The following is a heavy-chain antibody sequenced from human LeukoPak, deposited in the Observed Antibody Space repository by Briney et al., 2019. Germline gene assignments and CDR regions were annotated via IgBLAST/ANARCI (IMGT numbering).Heavy chain of an antibody. CDR3: ARDNDSRDPPHFDY. CDR2: INPYSGGT. CDR1: GYSFIGYY. D-gene: IGHD3-16*01. Sequence: ASVKVSCKASGYSFIGYYMHWVRQAPGQGLEWMGWINPYSGGTNYAQKFQGRVTMTRDTSISTAYMELSRLRSDDTAVYYCARDNDSRDPPHFDYWGQGTLVTVSS. V-gene: IGHV1-2*02. J-gene: IGHJ4*02.